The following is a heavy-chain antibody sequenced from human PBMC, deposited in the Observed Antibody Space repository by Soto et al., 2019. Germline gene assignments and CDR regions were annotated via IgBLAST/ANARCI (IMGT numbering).Heavy chain of an antibody. CDR3: PRDGPPPSPPPDGFDV. V-gene: IGHV4-30-4*01. D-gene: IGHD2-2*01. Sequence: QLQLQESGPGLVKPSQTLSLTCTVSGGSISDADSYWNWIRQPPGKGLEWIGCIYNSGSTYYTPSLKHRVPRSQNTSKNQFSLKLSSVTAADTAVYYCPRDGPPPSPPPDGFDVWGQGTTVNVSS. CDR1: GGSISDADSY. J-gene: IGHJ6*02. CDR2: IYNSGST.